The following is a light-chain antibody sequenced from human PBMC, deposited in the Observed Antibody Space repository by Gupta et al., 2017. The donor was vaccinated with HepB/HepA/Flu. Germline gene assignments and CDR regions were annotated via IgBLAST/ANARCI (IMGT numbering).Light chain of an antibody. CDR2: DDD. Sequence: QSVLTQPPSVSAAPGQKVTISCSGSTSNIGRNYVSWYQQFPGTAPNLLIYDDDKRPSGIPDRFSGSKSGTSATLGITALQTGDEADYFCGAWDSSLDVEVFGGGTKLTVL. J-gene: IGLJ2*01. V-gene: IGLV1-51*01. CDR1: TSNIGRNY. CDR3: GAWDSSLDVEV.